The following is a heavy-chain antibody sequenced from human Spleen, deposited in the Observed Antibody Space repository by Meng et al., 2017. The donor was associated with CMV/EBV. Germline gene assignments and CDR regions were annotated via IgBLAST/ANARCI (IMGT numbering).Heavy chain of an antibody. V-gene: IGHV3-21*01. J-gene: IGHJ4*02. D-gene: IGHD2-21*01. CDR1: GFMFSSYS. Sequence: GESLKISCAGSGFMFSSYSMTWVRQAPGKGLEWVTSISSNSEDIYVADSVRGRFTVSRDNAKNLLFLQMNSVTAKDTALYYCASGDCNRANCSTIMDYWGQGTMVTVSS. CDR2: ISSNSEDI. CDR3: ASGDCNRANCSTIMDY.